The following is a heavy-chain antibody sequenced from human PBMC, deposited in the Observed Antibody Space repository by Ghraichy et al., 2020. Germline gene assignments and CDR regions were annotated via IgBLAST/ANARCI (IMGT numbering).Heavy chain of an antibody. V-gene: IGHV4-30-4*01. CDR2: ISYSGST. Sequence: SQTLSLTCTVSGASISTGDYYWSWIRQPPGKGLEWIGYISYSGSTSYNPSLKSRPTISIDTSKNQFALHLTSVTAAGTAVYYCASAQFYREFYFDYWGQGTRVTVSS. D-gene: IGHD4-11*01. J-gene: IGHJ4*02. CDR3: ASAQFYREFYFDY. CDR1: GASISTGDYY.